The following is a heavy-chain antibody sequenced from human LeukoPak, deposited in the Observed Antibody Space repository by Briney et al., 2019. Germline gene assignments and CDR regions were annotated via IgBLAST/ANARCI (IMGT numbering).Heavy chain of an antibody. CDR2: IKQDGSEI. Sequence: PGGSLRLSCAASRFTFSSYWMSWVRQAPGKGLEWVGNIKQDGSEILYVGSVKGRFTISRDNAKNSLYLQMNSLRAEDTAVYYCARGLSTYYYGSGSTQWAFDIWGQGTMVTVSS. V-gene: IGHV3-7*01. CDR1: RFTFSSYW. CDR3: ARGLSTYYYGSGSTQWAFDI. D-gene: IGHD3-10*01. J-gene: IGHJ3*02.